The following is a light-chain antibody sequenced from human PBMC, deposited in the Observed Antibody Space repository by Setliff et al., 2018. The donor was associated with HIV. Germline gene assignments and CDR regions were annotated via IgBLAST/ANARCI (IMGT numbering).Light chain of an antibody. J-gene: IGLJ2*01. CDR1: SGNIASNY. CDR2: EDD. V-gene: IGLV6-57*01. Sequence: NFMLTQPHSVSESPGKTVIISCTRSSGNIASNYVQWYQQRPGSSPTTVIYEDDKRPSGVPDRFSGPIDSSSNSASLTISGLKTEDEADYYCQSYGSDIVIFGGGTKVTVL. CDR3: QSYGSDIVI.